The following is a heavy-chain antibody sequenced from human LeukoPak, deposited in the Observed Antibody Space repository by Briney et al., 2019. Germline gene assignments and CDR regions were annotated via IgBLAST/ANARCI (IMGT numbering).Heavy chain of an antibody. CDR2: ISYDGSNK. Sequence: PGGSLSLSCAASGFTFSSYAMHWVRQAPGKGLECVAVISYDGSNKYYADSVKGRFTISRDNSKNTLYLQMNSLRAEDTAVYYCARDHSSSCGVGYWGQGTLVTVSS. V-gene: IGHV3-30-3*01. CDR3: ARDHSSSCGVGY. J-gene: IGHJ4*02. D-gene: IGHD6-13*01. CDR1: GFTFSSYA.